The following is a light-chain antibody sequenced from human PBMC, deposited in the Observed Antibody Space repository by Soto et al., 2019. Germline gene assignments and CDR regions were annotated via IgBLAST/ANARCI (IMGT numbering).Light chain of an antibody. CDR1: QSVSKNF. V-gene: IGKV3-20*01. Sequence: EIVLTQSPGTLSLSPGERATLSCRASQSVSKNFLAWYQQKPGQAPRLLISGASNRATGIPDRFSGSGSGTDFSLTIDRLEPEDLAVYFCQQYGRSPPTFGGGTKVAIK. CDR2: GAS. CDR3: QQYGRSPPT. J-gene: IGKJ4*01.